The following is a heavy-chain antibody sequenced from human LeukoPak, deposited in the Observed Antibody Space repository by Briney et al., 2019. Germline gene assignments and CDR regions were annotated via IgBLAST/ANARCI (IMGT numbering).Heavy chain of an antibody. J-gene: IGHJ4*02. CDR3: AKVAYYDILTGGARLYYFDY. V-gene: IGHV3-23*01. D-gene: IGHD3-9*01. Sequence: GGSLRLSCAASGFPFSSHAMSWVRQPPGKGLEWVAAISNGKTYYADSVRGRFTISRDNSKNTLYLQMNSLRAEDTAVYYCAKVAYYDILTGGARLYYFDYWGQGTLVTVSS. CDR2: ISNGKT. CDR1: GFPFSSHA.